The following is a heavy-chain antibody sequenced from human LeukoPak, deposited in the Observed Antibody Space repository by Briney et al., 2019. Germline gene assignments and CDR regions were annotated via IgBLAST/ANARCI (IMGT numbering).Heavy chain of an antibody. CDR3: GKGPGVYAMGALDY. D-gene: IGHD2-8*01. CDR2: ISFDASNK. J-gene: IGHJ4*02. CDR1: GFTFSSYA. V-gene: IGHV3-30*18. Sequence: GRSLRLSCAASGFTFSSYAMHWVRQAPGKGLEWVAAISFDASNKYYADSVKGRFTISRDNSKNMLYVQMNSLRAEDTAVYYCGKGPGVYAMGALDYWGQGILVGVSS.